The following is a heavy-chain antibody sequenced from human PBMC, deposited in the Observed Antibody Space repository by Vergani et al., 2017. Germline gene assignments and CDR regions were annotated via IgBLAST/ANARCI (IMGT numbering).Heavy chain of an antibody. CDR1: GGSISSGGYY. CDR3: ARAGAAKYSSGWTPWFDP. D-gene: IGHD6-19*01. Sequence: QVQLQESGPGLVKPSQTLSLTCTVSGGSISSGGYYWSWIRQHPGKGLEWIGYIYYSGSTYYNPSLKIVVTISVDTSKNQFSRKLSSVTAADTAVYYCARAGAAKYSSGWTPWFDPWGQGTLVTVSS. J-gene: IGHJ5*02. CDR2: IYYSGST. V-gene: IGHV4-31*01.